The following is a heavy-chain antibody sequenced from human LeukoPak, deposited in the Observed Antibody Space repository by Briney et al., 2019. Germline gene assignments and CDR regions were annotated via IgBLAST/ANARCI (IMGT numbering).Heavy chain of an antibody. CDR2: FYHSGGT. Sequence: SETLSLTCTVSGGYISSSSYYWGWLRQPPGKGLEWIGSFYHSGGTYRNPSLKSRLSTSVDTSKNQFTLKLTSVTAADTAVYFCARDRGSRDAFDVWGQGTMVTVSS. D-gene: IGHD6-13*01. CDR3: ARDRGSRDAFDV. J-gene: IGHJ3*01. CDR1: GGYISSSSYY. V-gene: IGHV4-39*06.